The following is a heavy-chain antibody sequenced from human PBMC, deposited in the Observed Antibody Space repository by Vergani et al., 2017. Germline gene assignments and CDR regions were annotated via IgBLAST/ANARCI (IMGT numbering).Heavy chain of an antibody. V-gene: IGHV4-61*02. Sequence: QVQLQESGPGLVKPSQTLSLYCPVSGGSVRTSIGYYWPWIRQPAGKTLEWIGEIFSSGTTNYNPSLKNRVTMSVDTSKNQFSLKLNSVTSAYTAVYYCARGSRAEGGSGPDKWGQGTLVTVSS. CDR3: ARGSRAEGGSGPDK. D-gene: IGHD6-13*01. CDR1: GGSVRTSIGYY. J-gene: IGHJ4*02. CDR2: IFSSGTT.